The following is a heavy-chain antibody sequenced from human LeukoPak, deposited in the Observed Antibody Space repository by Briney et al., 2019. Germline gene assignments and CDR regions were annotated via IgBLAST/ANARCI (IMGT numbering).Heavy chain of an antibody. CDR1: GYSFTSYW. J-gene: IGHJ6*03. CDR2: IYPGDSDT. V-gene: IGHV5-51*01. CDR3: ARHNYRVPAATWLYGYYYYMDV. Sequence: GESLKISCKGSGYSFTSYWIGWVRQMPGKGLEWMGIIYPGDSDTRYSPSFQGRVTISADKSISTAYLQWSSLKASDTAMYYCARHNYRVPAATWLYGYYYYMDVWGKGTTVTVSS. D-gene: IGHD2-2*01.